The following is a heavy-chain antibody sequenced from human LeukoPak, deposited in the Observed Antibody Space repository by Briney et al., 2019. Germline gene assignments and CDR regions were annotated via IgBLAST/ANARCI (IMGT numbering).Heavy chain of an antibody. D-gene: IGHD3-3*01. CDR3: ARVRYDFWSGSPDNWFDP. CDR2: ISSSSSTI. V-gene: IGHV3-48*01. Sequence: GGSLRLSCAASGFTFSSYSMNWVRQAPGKGLKWVSYISSSSSTIYYADSVKGRLTISRDNAKNSLYLQMNSLRAEDTAVYYCARVRYDFWSGSPDNWFDPWGQGTLVTVSS. J-gene: IGHJ5*02. CDR1: GFTFSSYS.